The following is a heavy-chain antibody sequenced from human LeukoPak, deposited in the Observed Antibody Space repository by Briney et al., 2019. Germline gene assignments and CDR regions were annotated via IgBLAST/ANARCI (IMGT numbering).Heavy chain of an antibody. V-gene: IGHV3-23*01. CDR1: GFTFTSYA. CDR3: AKATLPTCGGARCYYFDN. Sequence: GGSLRLSCAASGFTFTSYAMSWVRQTPGKGLEWVSTFSGSVDTTYYADSGKGRFTISRDNSKNTLDLPMNSLGAEDTAVSYCAKATLPTCGGARCYYFDNWGQGTLVTVSS. D-gene: IGHD2-15*01. CDR2: FSGSVDTT. J-gene: IGHJ4*02.